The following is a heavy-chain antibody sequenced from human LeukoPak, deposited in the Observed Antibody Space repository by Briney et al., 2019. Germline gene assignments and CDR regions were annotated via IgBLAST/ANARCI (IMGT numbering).Heavy chain of an antibody. D-gene: IGHD3-16*01. CDR1: GFTFSSYS. Sequence: GGSLRLSCAASGFTFSSYSMKWVRQAPGKGLEWVSSISSSSSFIYYADSMKGRFTISRDNAKNSLYLQMNSLRAEDTAVYYCAREFMGVYFDNWGQGTLVTVPS. CDR2: ISSSSSFI. J-gene: IGHJ4*02. V-gene: IGHV3-21*01. CDR3: AREFMGVYFDN.